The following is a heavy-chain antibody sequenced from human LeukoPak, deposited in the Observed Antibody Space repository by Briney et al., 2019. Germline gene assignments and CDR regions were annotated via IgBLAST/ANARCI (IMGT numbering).Heavy chain of an antibody. J-gene: IGHJ5*02. Sequence: KPSETLSLTCAVYGGSFRGYYWSWIRQPPGKGLEWIGEINHSGSTNYNPSLKSRVTISVDTSKNQFSLKLSSVTAADTAVYYCARVSYGSGSYFITAWGQGTLVTVSS. V-gene: IGHV4-34*01. CDR2: INHSGST. CDR3: ARVSYGSGSYFITA. D-gene: IGHD3-10*01. CDR1: GGSFRGYY.